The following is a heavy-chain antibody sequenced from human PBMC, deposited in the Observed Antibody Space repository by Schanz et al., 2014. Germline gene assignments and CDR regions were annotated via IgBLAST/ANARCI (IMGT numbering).Heavy chain of an antibody. D-gene: IGHD1-7*01. Sequence: QVQLVESGGGVVQPGRSLSLSCAASGFTFSDSALHWVRQAPCKGLEWVALISYDGGNKYYADSVKGRFTISRDNSKNTLYLQMNSLRAEDTAVYYCAREYKWNYNDYYDMDVWGQGTTVTVSS. CDR3: AREYKWNYNDYYDMDV. CDR1: GFTFSDSA. J-gene: IGHJ6*02. CDR2: ISYDGGNK. V-gene: IGHV3-30*04.